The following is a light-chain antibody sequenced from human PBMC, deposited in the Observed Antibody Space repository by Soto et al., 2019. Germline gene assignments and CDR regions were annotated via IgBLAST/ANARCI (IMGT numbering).Light chain of an antibody. CDR3: ASYTSSSTSVI. CDR1: SSDVGGFIY. J-gene: IGLJ2*01. CDR2: EVS. V-gene: IGLV2-14*01. Sequence: QSALTQPASVSGSPGQSVTISCTGTSSDVGGFIYVSWYQHHPGKVPKLMIYEVSNRPSGISSRFSGSKSGNTASLTISGLQAEDEADYYCASYTSSSTSVIFGRGTKLTVL.